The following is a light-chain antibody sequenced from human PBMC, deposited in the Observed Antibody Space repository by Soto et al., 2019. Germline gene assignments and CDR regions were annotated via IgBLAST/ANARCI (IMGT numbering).Light chain of an antibody. J-gene: IGKJ1*01. CDR3: QQYGSSPRT. CDR2: DAS. CDR1: QSVSSNY. Sequence: EIVLTQSPGTLSLSPGKRATLSCRASQSVSSNYLAWYQQKPGQAPRLLIYDASSRATGIPDRFSGSGSGTDFTLTISRLEPEDFAVYYCQQYGSSPRTFGQGTKVEIK. V-gene: IGKV3-20*01.